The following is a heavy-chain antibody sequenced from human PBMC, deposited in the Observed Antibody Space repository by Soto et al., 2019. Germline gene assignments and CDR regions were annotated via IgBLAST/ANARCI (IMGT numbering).Heavy chain of an antibody. Sequence: ASVKVSCKASGYTFTSYAMHWVRQAPGQRLEWMGWVNAGNGNTKYSQKFQGRVTITRDTSASTAYMELSSLRSEDTAVYYCARGVYGSGSYWAYYYYGMDVWGQGTTVTVSS. D-gene: IGHD3-10*01. V-gene: IGHV1-3*01. CDR2: VNAGNGNT. J-gene: IGHJ6*02. CDR1: GYTFTSYA. CDR3: ARGVYGSGSYWAYYYYGMDV.